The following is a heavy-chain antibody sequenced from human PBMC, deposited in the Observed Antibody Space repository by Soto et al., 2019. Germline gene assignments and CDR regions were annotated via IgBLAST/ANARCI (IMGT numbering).Heavy chain of an antibody. J-gene: IGHJ6*02. CDR2: IYYSGST. CDR3: ARAWKQPWGGMDV. D-gene: IGHD6-13*01. Sequence: QVQLQESGPRLVKPSETLSLTCTVSGDSVSSNSYYWSWIRQPPGKALEYIGYIYYSGSTNYNPSRKSRVPISLDTSKNQFSLRLSSVTAADTAVYYCARAWKQPWGGMDVWGPGTTVTVSS. CDR1: GDSVSSNSYY. V-gene: IGHV4-61*01.